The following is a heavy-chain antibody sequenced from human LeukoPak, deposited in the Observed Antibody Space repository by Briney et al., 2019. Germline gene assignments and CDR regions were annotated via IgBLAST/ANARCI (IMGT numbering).Heavy chain of an antibody. V-gene: IGHV4-34*01. CDR2: INHSGST. CDR3: ARVRGPRDY. CDR1: GGSFSGYY. D-gene: IGHD3-3*01. J-gene: IGHJ4*02. Sequence: SETLSLTCAVYGGSFSGYYWSWIRQPPGKGLEWIGEINHSGSTNYNPSLKGRVTISVDTSKNQYSLKLSSVTAADTAVYYCARVRGPRDYWGQGTLVTVSS.